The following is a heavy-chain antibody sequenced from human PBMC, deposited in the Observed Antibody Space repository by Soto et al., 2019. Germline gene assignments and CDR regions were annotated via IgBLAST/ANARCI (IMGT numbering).Heavy chain of an antibody. J-gene: IGHJ6*02. V-gene: IGHV1-3*01. CDR3: ARDQSKMYSRGWGLYDYCYGMDV. D-gene: IGHD6-19*01. CDR2: INAGNGNT. CDR1: GCTFTSYG. Sequence: ASVKVSWKGFGCTFTSYGMHWMRQDPGQRLAWMGWINAGNGNTKYSQKFQGRVTITRDTSASTAYMELSSLRSEDTAVYYCARDQSKMYSRGWGLYDYCYGMDVWGQGTTVTVSS.